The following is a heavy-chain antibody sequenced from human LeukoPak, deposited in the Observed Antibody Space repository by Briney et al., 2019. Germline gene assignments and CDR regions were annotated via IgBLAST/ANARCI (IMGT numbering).Heavy chain of an antibody. CDR3: AKDLAYSYGYYYYGMDV. J-gene: IGHJ6*02. D-gene: IGHD5-18*01. CDR2: ISYDGSNK. Sequence: GGSLRLSCAASGFTFSSNGMHWVRQAPGKGLEWVAVISYDGSNKYYADSVKGRFTISRDNSKNTLYLQMNSLRAEDTAVYYCAKDLAYSYGYYYYGMDVWGQGTTVTVSS. CDR1: GFTFSSNG. V-gene: IGHV3-30*18.